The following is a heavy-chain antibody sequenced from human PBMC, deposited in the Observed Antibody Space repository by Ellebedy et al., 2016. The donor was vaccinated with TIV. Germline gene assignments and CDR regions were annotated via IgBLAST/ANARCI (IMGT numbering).Heavy chain of an antibody. J-gene: IGHJ4*02. CDR3: ARREGYYGSGSYYAN. V-gene: IGHV4-4*02. D-gene: IGHD3-10*01. Sequence: MPSETLSLTCAVSGGSIRSSNWWSWVRQPPGKGLEWIGEIYHSGSTNYNPSLKSRVTISVDTSKNQFSLKLSSVTAADTAVYYCARREGYYGSGSYYANWGQGTLVTVSS. CDR2: IYHSGST. CDR1: GGSIRSSNW.